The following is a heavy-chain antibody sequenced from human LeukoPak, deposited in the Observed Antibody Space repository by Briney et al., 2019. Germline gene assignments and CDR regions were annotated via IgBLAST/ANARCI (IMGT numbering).Heavy chain of an antibody. CDR1: GGSISSYY. V-gene: IGHV4-34*01. CDR2: INHSGST. J-gene: IGHJ5*02. Sequence: SETLSLTCTVSGGSISSYYWSWIRQPPGKGLEWIGEINHSGSTNYNPSLKSRVTISVDTSKNQFSLKLSSVTAADTAVYYCARGQYFDWLLQTPQWWFDPWGQGTLVTVSS. D-gene: IGHD3-9*01. CDR3: ARGQYFDWLLQTPQWWFDP.